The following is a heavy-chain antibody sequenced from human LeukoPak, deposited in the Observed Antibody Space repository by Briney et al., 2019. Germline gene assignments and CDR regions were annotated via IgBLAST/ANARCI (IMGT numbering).Heavy chain of an antibody. CDR1: GYTLTELS. Sequence: ASVKVSCKVSGYTLTELSMHWVRQAPGQGLEWMGGIIPIFGTANYAQKFQGRVTITADESTSTAYMELSSLRSEDTAVYYCARGLGNYDFWSGYRPYYFDYWGQGTLVTVSS. J-gene: IGHJ4*02. CDR3: ARGLGNYDFWSGYRPYYFDY. D-gene: IGHD3-3*01. CDR2: IIPIFGTA. V-gene: IGHV1-69*13.